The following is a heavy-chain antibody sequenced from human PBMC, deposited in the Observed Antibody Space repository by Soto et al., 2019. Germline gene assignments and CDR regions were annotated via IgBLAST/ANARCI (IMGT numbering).Heavy chain of an antibody. CDR2: VSASNGKT. V-gene: IGHV1-18*01. D-gene: IGHD3-10*01. Sequence: QIQLVQSGSEVRMPGASVKVSCKASGYIFTTYSITWVRQAPGQGLEWMGWVSASNGKTNYAQKFEDRVTMTTATSTTTAYMELRSLRSDDTAVYYCAREAFGVQASWFDPWGHGTLVTVSS. CDR1: GYIFTTYS. CDR3: AREAFGVQASWFDP. J-gene: IGHJ5*02.